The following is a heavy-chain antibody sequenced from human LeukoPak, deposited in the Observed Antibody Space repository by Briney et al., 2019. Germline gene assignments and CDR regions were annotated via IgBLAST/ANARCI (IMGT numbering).Heavy chain of an antibody. CDR2: ISAYNGNT. CDR1: GYTFTSYG. Sequence: ASVKVSCKASGYTFTSYGISWVRQAPGQGLEWMGWISAYNGNTNYAQKLQGRVTVTTDTSTSTAYMELRSLRSDDTAVYYCARDQNGLLLWFGEFSYYYYYYGMDVWGQGTTVTVSS. D-gene: IGHD3-10*01. V-gene: IGHV1-18*01. J-gene: IGHJ6*02. CDR3: ARDQNGLLLWFGEFSYYYYYYGMDV.